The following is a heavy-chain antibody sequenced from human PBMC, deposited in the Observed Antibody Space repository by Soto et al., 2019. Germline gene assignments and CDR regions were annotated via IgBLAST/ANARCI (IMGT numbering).Heavy chain of an antibody. CDR2: ISAYNGDT. CDR1: GYTFPTYG. V-gene: IGHV1-18*01. J-gene: IGHJ4*02. CDR3: ARDRGSGWPTTFYYFDF. D-gene: IGHD6-19*01. Sequence: QVQLVQSGAEVKKPGASVKVSCKASGYTFPTYGISWVRQAPGQGLEWMGWISAYNGDTNYAQKLQDRVTMTTDTATSTAYMDLGSVRSDDTAVYYCARDRGSGWPTTFYYFDFWGQGTLVTVSS.